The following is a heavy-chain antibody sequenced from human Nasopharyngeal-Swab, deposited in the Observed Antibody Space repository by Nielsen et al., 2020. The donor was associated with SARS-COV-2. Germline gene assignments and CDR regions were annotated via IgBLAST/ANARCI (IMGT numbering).Heavy chain of an antibody. D-gene: IGHD2-2*01. V-gene: IGHV4-61*01. J-gene: IGHJ3*02. CDR3: ARDPLVPAASDAFDI. CDR2: IYYSGST. CDR1: GGSVSSGSYY. Sequence: GSLRLSCTVSGGSVSSGSYYWSWIRQPPGKGLEWIGYIYYSGSTNYNPSLKSRVTISVDTSKNQFSLKLSSVTAADTAVYCCARDPLVPAASDAFDIWGQGTMVTVSS.